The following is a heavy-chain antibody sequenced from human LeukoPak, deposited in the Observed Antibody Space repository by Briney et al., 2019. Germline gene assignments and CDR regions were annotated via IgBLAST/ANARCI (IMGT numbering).Heavy chain of an antibody. V-gene: IGHV4-34*01. J-gene: IGHJ4*02. Sequence: PSETLSLTCTVSGGSISSYYWSWIRQPPGKGLEWIGEINHSGSTNYNPSLKSRVTISVDTSKNQFSLKLSSVTAADTAVYYCARGRRYGDYFDYWGQGTLVTVSS. D-gene: IGHD4-17*01. CDR3: ARGRRYGDYFDY. CDR2: INHSGST. CDR1: GGSISSYY.